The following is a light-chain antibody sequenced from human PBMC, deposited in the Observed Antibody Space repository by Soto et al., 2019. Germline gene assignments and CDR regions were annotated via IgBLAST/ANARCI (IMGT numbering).Light chain of an antibody. Sequence: QPVLTQPPSASGTPGQRVTISCSGRSSNIGSNAVNWYQQLPGTAPKLLIYGNNKRPSGVPDRFSGTKSGTSASLAISGLQSEDEADYYCASWDDSLKVFGGGTQLTVL. CDR2: GNN. V-gene: IGLV1-44*01. J-gene: IGLJ2*01. CDR1: SSNIGSNA. CDR3: ASWDDSLKV.